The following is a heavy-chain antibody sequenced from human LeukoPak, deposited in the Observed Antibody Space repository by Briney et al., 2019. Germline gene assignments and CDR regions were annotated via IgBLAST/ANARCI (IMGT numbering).Heavy chain of an antibody. CDR1: GFTFSTTD. D-gene: IGHD6-6*01. CDR2: MSYDGGNK. V-gene: IGHV3-30*03. CDR3: AGITWQRVFHLAY. J-gene: IGHJ4*02. Sequence: GGSLRLSCVASGFTFSTTDIHWVRQAPGKGLEWVAVMSYDGGNKYYADSVKGRFAISRDSSKNTLYLQMNSLRPEDTAVYYCAGITWQRVFHLAYWGRGTLVTVSS.